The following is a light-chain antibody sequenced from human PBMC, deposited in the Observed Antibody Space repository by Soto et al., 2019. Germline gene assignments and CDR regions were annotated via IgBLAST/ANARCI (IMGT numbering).Light chain of an antibody. Sequence: AIQLTQSPSSLSASVGDRVTITCRASQGISSALAWYQQKPGKAPKLLIYDASSLKSGVPSRFRGRGSGTDFTLTISSLQPEEFATYYCQQFNSYPHTFGQGTKLEIK. V-gene: IGKV1-13*02. CDR1: QGISSA. CDR2: DAS. CDR3: QQFNSYPHT. J-gene: IGKJ2*01.